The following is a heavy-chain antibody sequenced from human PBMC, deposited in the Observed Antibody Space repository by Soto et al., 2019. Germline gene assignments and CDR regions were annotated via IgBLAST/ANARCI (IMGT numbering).Heavy chain of an antibody. CDR3: ARRIVAANDNWFDP. CDR2: MNPNSGNT. Sequence: VKFSCKASGYTFTSYDINWVRQATGQGLEWMGWMNPNSGNTGYAQKFQGRVTMTRNTSISTAYMEPSSLRSEDTAVYYCARRIVAANDNWFDPWGQGTLVTVSS. V-gene: IGHV1-8*01. D-gene: IGHD2-15*01. J-gene: IGHJ5*02. CDR1: GYTFTSYD.